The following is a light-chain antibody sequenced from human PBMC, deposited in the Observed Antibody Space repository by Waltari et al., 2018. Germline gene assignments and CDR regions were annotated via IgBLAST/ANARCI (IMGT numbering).Light chain of an antibody. V-gene: IGLV1-44*01. J-gene: IGLJ3*02. Sequence: QSVLTQASSVSGTPGQRVTISCSGGTSNVGSNSGNWYQHFPGTAPKLLIHTTDQRPSGVPERFSGSKSGTSASLAINGLLSDDEGDFYCAVWDDSLSVWVFGGGTKVTVL. CDR2: TTD. CDR3: AVWDDSLSVWV. CDR1: TSNVGSNS.